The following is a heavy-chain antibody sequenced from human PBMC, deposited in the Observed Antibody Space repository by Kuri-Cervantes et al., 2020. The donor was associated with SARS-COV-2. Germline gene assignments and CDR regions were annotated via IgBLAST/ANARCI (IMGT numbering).Heavy chain of an antibody. D-gene: IGHD2-15*01. Sequence: SVKVSCKASGGTFSSYAISWVRQAPGQGLEWMGGIIPIFGTANYAQKLQGRVTMTTDTSTSTAYMELRSLRSDDTAVYYRARDPTGYCSGGSCYLDSWFDPWGQGTLVTVSS. V-gene: IGHV1-69*05. CDR2: IIPIFGTA. CDR1: GGTFSSYA. CDR3: ARDPTGYCSGGSCYLDSWFDP. J-gene: IGHJ5*02.